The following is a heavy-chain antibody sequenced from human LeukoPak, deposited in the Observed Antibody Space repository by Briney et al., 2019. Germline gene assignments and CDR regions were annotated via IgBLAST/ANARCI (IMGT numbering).Heavy chain of an antibody. D-gene: IGHD2-15*01. CDR3: ARGSLGSHDY. CDR2: ISSDGTSK. Sequence: GGSLRFSCAASGFTFSNHWMHWVRQGPGKGLVWVSRISSDGTSKNYAGSVKGRFTISRDNAKSTLYLQMNSLRAEDTAVYYCARGSLGSHDYWGQGTLVIVSS. CDR1: GFTFSNHW. V-gene: IGHV3-74*01. J-gene: IGHJ4*02.